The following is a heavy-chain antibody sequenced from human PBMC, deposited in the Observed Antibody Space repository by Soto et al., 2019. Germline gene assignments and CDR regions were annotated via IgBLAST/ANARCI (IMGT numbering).Heavy chain of an antibody. CDR3: ARGEDYYGMDV. Sequence: TLSLTCTVPGGSISSGGYYWSWIRQHPGKGLEWIGYIYYSGSTYYNPSLKSRVTISVDTSKNQFSLKLSSVTAADTAVYYCARGEDYYGMDVWGQGTTVTVSS. CDR2: IYYSGST. J-gene: IGHJ6*02. D-gene: IGHD1-26*01. V-gene: IGHV4-31*03. CDR1: GGSISSGGYY.